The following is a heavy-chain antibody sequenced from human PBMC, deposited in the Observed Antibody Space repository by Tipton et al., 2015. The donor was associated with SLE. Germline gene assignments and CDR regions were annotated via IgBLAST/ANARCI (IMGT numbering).Heavy chain of an antibody. CDR1: GGSISSSSYF. V-gene: IGHV4-39*07. CDR3: ARVVIIPRYFDY. CDR2: IDYSGST. Sequence: TLSLTCTVSGGSISSSSYFWGWIRQPPGKGLEWIGSIDYSGSTYYNPSPKSRVTISVDTSKNQFSLKLSSVTAADTAVYYCARVVIIPRYFDYWGQGTLVTVSS. J-gene: IGHJ4*02. D-gene: IGHD3-3*01.